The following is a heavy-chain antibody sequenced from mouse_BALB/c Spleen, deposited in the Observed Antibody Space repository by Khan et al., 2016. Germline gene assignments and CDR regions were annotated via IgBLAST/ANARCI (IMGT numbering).Heavy chain of an antibody. J-gene: IGHJ4*01. CDR1: GFNIKDYY. CDR2: IDPENGAT. V-gene: IGHV14-4*02. Sequence: VQLKQSGAELVRSGASVKLSCTASGFNIKDYYMHWVKQRPEQGLEWIGWIDPENGATEYAPKFQGKATMTADTSSNTAYLQLSSLTSEDPAVYYCNACDYNAMDYWGQGTSVTVSS. CDR3: NACDYNAMDY.